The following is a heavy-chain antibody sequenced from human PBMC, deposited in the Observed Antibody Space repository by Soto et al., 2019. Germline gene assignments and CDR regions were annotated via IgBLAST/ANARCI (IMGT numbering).Heavy chain of an antibody. CDR3: ARWRGYCSNGVCTGFDP. CDR1: GGSISSSY. D-gene: IGHD2-8*01. J-gene: IGHJ5*02. CDR2: VYSSGST. Sequence: QVQLQESGPGLVRPSETPSLTCTVSGGSISSSYWSWIRQPPGKGLEWIGYVYSSGSTTYNPSLKSRVTISVDTSKNQFSLKLSSVTAADTAVYYCARWRGYCSNGVCTGFDPWGQGTLVTISS. V-gene: IGHV4-59*08.